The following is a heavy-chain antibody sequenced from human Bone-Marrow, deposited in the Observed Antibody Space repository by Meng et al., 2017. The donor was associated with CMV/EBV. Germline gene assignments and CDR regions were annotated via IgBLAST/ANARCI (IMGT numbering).Heavy chain of an antibody. CDR3: ARVPRSPSGDYGMDV. CDR1: GYTFTSYG. CDR2: ISAYNGNT. J-gene: IGHJ6*02. Sequence: ASVKVSCKASGYTFTSYGISWVRQAPGQGLEWMGWISAYNGNTNYAQKLQGRVTMTTDTSTSTAYMELRSLRSDDTAVYYCARVPRSPSGDYGMDVCGQGTTVAVSS. D-gene: IGHD2-15*01. V-gene: IGHV1-18*01.